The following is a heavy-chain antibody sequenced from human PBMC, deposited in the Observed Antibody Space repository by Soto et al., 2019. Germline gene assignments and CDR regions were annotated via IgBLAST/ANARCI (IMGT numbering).Heavy chain of an antibody. Sequence: SETLSLTCTVSGGSISSYYWSWIRQPPGKGLEWIGYIYYSGSTNYNPSLKSRVTISVDTSKNQFSLKLSSVTAADTAVYYCARVWDGYYYYYGMDVWGQGTTVTVSS. D-gene: IGHD3-16*01. CDR2: IYYSGST. CDR1: GGSISSYY. CDR3: ARVWDGYYYYYGMDV. V-gene: IGHV4-59*01. J-gene: IGHJ6*02.